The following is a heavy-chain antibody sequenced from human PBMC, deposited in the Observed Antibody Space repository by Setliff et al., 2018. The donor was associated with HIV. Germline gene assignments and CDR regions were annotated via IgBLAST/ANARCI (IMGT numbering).Heavy chain of an antibody. Sequence: ASVKVSCKASGYTFAGYYIHWVRQAPGQGLEWMGWINPNSGGTNYVQKFQGRVTMTRDTSISTAYMELSRLTSDDTAVYYCARPGTRWSFDYWGQGILVTVSS. J-gene: IGHJ4*02. CDR3: ARPGTRWSFDY. CDR1: GYTFAGYY. V-gene: IGHV1-2*02. D-gene: IGHD3-3*01. CDR2: INPNSGGT.